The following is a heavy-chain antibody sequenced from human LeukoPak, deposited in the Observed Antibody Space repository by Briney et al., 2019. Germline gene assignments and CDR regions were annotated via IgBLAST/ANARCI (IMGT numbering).Heavy chain of an antibody. J-gene: IGHJ4*02. D-gene: IGHD3-22*01. CDR1: GFTFSSYW. Sequence: GGSLRLSCAASGFTFSSYWMTWVRQTPGKGLEWVADINQDGSEKYYVDSVKGRFTISRDDAKNSLYLQMNSLRAEDTAVYYCARSSSGYYYTLIDYWGQGTLVTVSS. V-gene: IGHV3-7*01. CDR2: INQDGSEK. CDR3: ARSSSGYYYTLIDY.